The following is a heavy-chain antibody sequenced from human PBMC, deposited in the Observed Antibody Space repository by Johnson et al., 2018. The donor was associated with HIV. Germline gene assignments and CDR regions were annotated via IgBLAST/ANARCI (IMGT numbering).Heavy chain of an antibody. CDR1: RFTLSTYG. CDR3: ARAPRPDAFDI. J-gene: IGHJ3*02. Sequence: QVQLVESGGGVVQRGRSLRLSCAASRFTLSTYGLHWVRQAPGKGLEWVAVISYDGSATTYADSVKGRFTVSRDNAKNKLYLQMNSLRAEDTAVYYCARAPRPDAFDIWGQGTMVTVSS. V-gene: IGHV3-30*04. CDR2: ISYDGSAT.